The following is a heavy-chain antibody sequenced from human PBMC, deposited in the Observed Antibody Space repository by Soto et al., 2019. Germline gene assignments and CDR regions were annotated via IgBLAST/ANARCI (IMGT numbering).Heavy chain of an antibody. CDR3: ARHEATYYNFYGMDV. CDR2: FRPGESDT. J-gene: IGHJ6*02. Sequence: PGESLRISCESHGYSFTTYWITWVRQKPGKGLEWVGSFRPGESDTRYSPSFQGQVTISADRSLATAYLQWSSLQAADTAIYYCARHEATYYNFYGMDVWGQGTPFTVSS. V-gene: IGHV5-51*01. CDR1: GYSFTTYW.